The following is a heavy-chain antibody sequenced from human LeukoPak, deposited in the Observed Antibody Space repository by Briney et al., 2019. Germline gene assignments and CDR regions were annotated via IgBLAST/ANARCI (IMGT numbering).Heavy chain of an antibody. CDR2: INPSGGST. D-gene: IGHD1-26*01. J-gene: IGHJ4*02. V-gene: IGHV1-46*01. CDR3: ARAHSGSYPGY. Sequence: ASVKVSCKASGYTFTNFYMHWVRQAPGQGLEWMGLINPSGGSTSYAQKFQGRVAMTRDTSTSTVYMELSSLGSEDTAVYYCARAHSGSYPGYWGQGTLLTVSS. CDR1: GYTFTNFY.